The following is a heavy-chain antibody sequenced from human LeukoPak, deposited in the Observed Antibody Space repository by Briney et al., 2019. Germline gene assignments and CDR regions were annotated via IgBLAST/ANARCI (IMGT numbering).Heavy chain of an antibody. J-gene: IGHJ3*02. Sequence: PGGSLRLSCAASGFTFSSYWMHWVRQVPGKGLVWVSRINSDWRSTSYADSVKGRFTIARDNAKNTLYVQMNSLRAEDTAVYYCSTGSGHAFDIWGRGTMVTVSS. CDR2: INSDWRST. V-gene: IGHV3-74*01. CDR3: STGSGHAFDI. CDR1: GFTFSSYW. D-gene: IGHD3-10*01.